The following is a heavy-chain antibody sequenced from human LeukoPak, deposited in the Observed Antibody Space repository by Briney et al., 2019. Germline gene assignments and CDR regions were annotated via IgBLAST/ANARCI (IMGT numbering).Heavy chain of an antibody. CDR1: GATFSSYA. D-gene: IGHD2-8*01. J-gene: IGHJ6*03. CDR3: ASTLETYGLWGYYMDV. Sequence: GASVKASCKASGATFSSYAISWVRQAPGQGLEWMGRIIPIFGTANYAQKFQGRVTITTDESTSTAYMELSSLRSEDTAVYYCASTLETYGLWGYYMDVWGKGTTVTVSS. V-gene: IGHV1-69*05. CDR2: IIPIFGTA.